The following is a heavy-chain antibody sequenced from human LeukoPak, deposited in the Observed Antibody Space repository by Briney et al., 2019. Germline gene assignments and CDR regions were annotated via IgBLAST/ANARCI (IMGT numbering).Heavy chain of an antibody. CDR1: GYSISSGYY. CDR2: IYHSGST. CDR3: ARQLGYCSSTSCLLYWFDP. D-gene: IGHD2-2*01. J-gene: IGHJ5*02. Sequence: SETLSLTCAVSGYSISSGYYWGWIRQPPGKGLEWIGSIYHSGSTYYNPSLKSRVTISVDTSKNQFSLKLSSVTAADTAVYYCARQLGYCSSTSCLLYWFDPWGQRTPVTVSS. V-gene: IGHV4-38-2*01.